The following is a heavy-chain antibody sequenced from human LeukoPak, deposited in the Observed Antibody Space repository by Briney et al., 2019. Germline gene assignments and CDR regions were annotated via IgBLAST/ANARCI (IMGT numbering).Heavy chain of an antibody. CDR3: ARGGPPRVVAATYFDY. V-gene: IGHV3-74*01. Sequence: GGSLRLSCVASGFTYRGYWMHWVRQAPGKGLVWVSRISSDGMSTRYADSVKGRFTISRDNAKNTVFMEMNGLRVEDTAVYYCARGGPPRVVAATYFDYWGQGTLVTVSS. CDR1: GFTYRGYW. D-gene: IGHD2-2*01. CDR2: ISSDGMST. J-gene: IGHJ4*02.